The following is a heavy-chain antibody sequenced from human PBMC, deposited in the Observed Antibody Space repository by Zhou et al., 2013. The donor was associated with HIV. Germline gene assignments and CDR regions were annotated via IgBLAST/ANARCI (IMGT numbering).Heavy chain of an antibody. J-gene: IGHJ4*02. V-gene: IGHV1-18*01. CDR2: IHPNNGAT. CDR1: GYTFRQFG. D-gene: IGHD2-21*02. Sequence: QVQLVQSGAEVKKPGASVKVSCKASGYTFRQFGISWLRQAPGERLEWLGWIHPNNGATKSAQKFLGRVTMTRDASINTAYLALSGLFSNDTAVYYCVRYGDYSPFDYWGQGALVTVTS. CDR3: VRYGDYSPFDY.